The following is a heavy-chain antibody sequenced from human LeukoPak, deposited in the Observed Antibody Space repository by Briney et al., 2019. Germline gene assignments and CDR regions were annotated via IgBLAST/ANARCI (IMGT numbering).Heavy chain of an antibody. Sequence: GGSLRLSCAASGFTFSSYALHWVRQAPGKGLEWVAVISFDGSNKYYVDSVKGRFTISRDNSKNTLYLQMNSLRAEDTAVYYCARLPKGSGSSSYFDYWGQGTLVTVSS. CDR1: GFTFSSYA. CDR2: ISFDGSNK. V-gene: IGHV3-30*04. J-gene: IGHJ4*02. CDR3: ARLPKGSGSSSYFDY. D-gene: IGHD3-10*01.